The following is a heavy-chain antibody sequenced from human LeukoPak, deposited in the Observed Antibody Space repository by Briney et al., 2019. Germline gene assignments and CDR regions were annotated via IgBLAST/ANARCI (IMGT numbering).Heavy chain of an antibody. CDR1: GYTFSSYY. D-gene: IGHD3-3*01. Sequence: ASVKVSRKASGYTFSSYYIYWVRQAPGQGLEWVGGINPSGGSTTYAQKFQGRVTMTRDTSTSTVYMELSSLRSEDTAVYYCARDGARSDFDYWGQGTLVTVSS. CDR2: INPSGGST. J-gene: IGHJ4*02. V-gene: IGHV1-46*01. CDR3: ARDGARSDFDY.